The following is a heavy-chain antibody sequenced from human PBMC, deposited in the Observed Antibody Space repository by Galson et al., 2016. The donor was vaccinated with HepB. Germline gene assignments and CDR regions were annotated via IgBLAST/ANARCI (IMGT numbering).Heavy chain of an antibody. CDR2: IYHSGST. Sequence: SETLSLTCTVSYYSISSVYYWGWIRQPPGKGLEWIGTIYHSGSTYYNPSLKSRVTISVDTSKNQFSLYLSSVTAADTAVYYCARDVLPRPVAGPHNWFDPWGQGTLVTVSS. J-gene: IGHJ5*02. D-gene: IGHD6-19*01. V-gene: IGHV4-38-2*02. CDR1: YYSISSVYY. CDR3: ARDVLPRPVAGPHNWFDP.